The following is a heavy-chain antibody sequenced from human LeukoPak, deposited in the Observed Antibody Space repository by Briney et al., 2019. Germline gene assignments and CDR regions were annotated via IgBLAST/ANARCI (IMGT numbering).Heavy chain of an antibody. CDR1: GYTFTSYA. Sequence: ASVKVSCKASGYTFTSYAISWLRQAPGQGLEWMGWSGAYNGNTKYSRKFQGRVTMTTDTSTTTAYMELRSLRSDDTAVYYCARDYTHWFDPWGQGTLVTVSS. J-gene: IGHJ5*02. V-gene: IGHV1-18*01. CDR3: ARDYTHWFDP. CDR2: SGAYNGNT.